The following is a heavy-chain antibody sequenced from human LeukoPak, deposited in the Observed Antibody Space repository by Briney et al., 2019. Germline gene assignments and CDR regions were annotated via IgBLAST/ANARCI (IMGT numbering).Heavy chain of an antibody. D-gene: IGHD3-3*01. J-gene: IGHJ4*02. CDR2: IYSGST. CDR1: GGSISSYY. Sequence: SETLSLTCTVSGGSISSYYWGWIRQPPGKGLEWIGSIYSGSTYYNPSLKSRVTISVDTSKNQFSLKLSSVTAADTAVYYCASFGVVIAYYFDYWGQGTLVTVSS. V-gene: IGHV4-39*01. CDR3: ASFGVVIAYYFDY.